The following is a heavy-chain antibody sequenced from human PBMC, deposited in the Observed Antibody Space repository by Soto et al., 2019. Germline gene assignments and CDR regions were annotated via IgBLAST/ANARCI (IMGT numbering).Heavy chain of an antibody. CDR3: ARYFTFFDP. Sequence: ASLNGSFKASGYTFTSYFIIWLLQSPVQWLEWMGLISAYNGNTNYAQNLQCIVTMTTDTSTSTAYMELRSLRSDDTAVYYCARYFTFFDPCGKGPLVPVSS. CDR2: ISAYNGNT. J-gene: IGHJ5*02. D-gene: IGHD3-16*01. CDR1: GYTFTSYF. V-gene: IGHV1-18*01.